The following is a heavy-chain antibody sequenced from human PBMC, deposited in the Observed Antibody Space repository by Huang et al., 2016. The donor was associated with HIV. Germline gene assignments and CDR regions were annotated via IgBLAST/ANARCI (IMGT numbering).Heavy chain of an antibody. CDR2: LMPVFESP. V-gene: IGHV1-69*13. CDR3: ARGSLEYSVSSSLDY. CDR1: GGPFRSYS. Sequence: QVQLLQSGAEVKKPGSSVKVSCKASGGPFRSYSIAWVRQAPGQGLEWMSSLMPVFESPNYAQKLQGRVRGTADESTSTVYMEVRDLRPDDTAVYFCARGSLEYSVSSSLDYWGQGTHVTVSS. J-gene: IGHJ4*02. D-gene: IGHD4-4*01.